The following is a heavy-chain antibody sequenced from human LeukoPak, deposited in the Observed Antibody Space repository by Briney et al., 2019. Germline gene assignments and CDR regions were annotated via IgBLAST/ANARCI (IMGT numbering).Heavy chain of an antibody. Sequence: GASVKVSCKASGYTFTSYGISWVRQAPGQGLEWMGWISAYNGNTNYAQKLQGRVTMTTDTSTSTAYMELRSLRSDETAVYYCAREESGSYYSAFDIWGQGTMVTVSS. CDR2: ISAYNGNT. V-gene: IGHV1-18*01. CDR3: AREESGSYYSAFDI. J-gene: IGHJ3*02. CDR1: GYTFTSYG. D-gene: IGHD1-26*01.